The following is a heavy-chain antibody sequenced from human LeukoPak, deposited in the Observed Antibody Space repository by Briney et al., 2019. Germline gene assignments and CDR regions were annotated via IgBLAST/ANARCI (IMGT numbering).Heavy chain of an antibody. Sequence: GGSLRLSCAASGFTFSSYGMHWVRQAPGKGLEWVAVISYDGSNKYYADSVKGRFTISRDNSKNTLYLQMNSLRAEDTGVYYCPKDSDRLRSFLPWGQGPLVTVSS. J-gene: IGHJ5*02. D-gene: IGHD4-17*01. CDR1: GFTFSSYG. V-gene: IGHV3-30*18. CDR3: PKDSDRLRSFLP. CDR2: ISYDGSNK.